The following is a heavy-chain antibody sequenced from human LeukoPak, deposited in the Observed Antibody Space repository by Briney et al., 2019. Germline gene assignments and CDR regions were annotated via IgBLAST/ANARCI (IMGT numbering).Heavy chain of an antibody. CDR2: ISYDGSNK. CDR1: GFTFSSYG. J-gene: IGHJ4*02. CDR3: AKDSSGYYRPYDY. V-gene: IGHV3-30*18. D-gene: IGHD3-22*01. Sequence: GRSLRLSCAASGFTFSSYGMHWVRQAPGKGLEWVAVISYDGSNKYYADSVKGRFTISRDNSKNTLYLQMNSLRAEDTAVYYCAKDSSGYYRPYDYWGQGTLVTVSS.